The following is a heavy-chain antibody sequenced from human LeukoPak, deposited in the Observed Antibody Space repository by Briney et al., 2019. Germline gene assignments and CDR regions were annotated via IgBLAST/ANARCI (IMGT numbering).Heavy chain of an antibody. J-gene: IGHJ3*02. CDR3: ARDLRDHAFDI. V-gene: IGHV3-30*04. CDR2: ISYDGSNK. Sequence: GGSLRLSCAASGFTFSSYAMQWVRQAPGKGLEWVAVISYDGSNKYYADSVKGRFTISRDNSKNTLYLQMNSLTAEDTAVYYCARDLRDHAFDIWGQGTMVTVSS. CDR1: GFTFSSYA.